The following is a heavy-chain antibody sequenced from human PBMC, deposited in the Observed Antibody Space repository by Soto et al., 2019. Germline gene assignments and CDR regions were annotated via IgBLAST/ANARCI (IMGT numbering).Heavy chain of an antibody. J-gene: IGHJ4*02. D-gene: IGHD5-18*01. CDR3: AAPASGYSYGPFDY. Sequence: GASVKVSCKVSVYTLTELSMHWVRQAPGKGLEWMGGFDPEDGETIYAQKFQGRVTMTEDTSTDTAYMELSSLRSEDTAVYYCAAPASGYSYGPFDYWGQGTLVTVSS. CDR1: VYTLTELS. CDR2: FDPEDGET. V-gene: IGHV1-24*01.